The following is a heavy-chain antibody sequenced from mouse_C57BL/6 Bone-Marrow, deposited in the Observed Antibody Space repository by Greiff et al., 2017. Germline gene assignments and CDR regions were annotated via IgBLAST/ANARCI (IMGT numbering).Heavy chain of an antibody. CDR3: ARLYYSNYGRPYWYFDV. CDR1: GYTFTGYW. CDR2: LLPGSGST. J-gene: IGHJ1*03. Sequence: QVQLQQSGAELMKPGASVKLSCKATGYTFTGYWIEWVKQRPGHGLEWIGELLPGSGSTNYNEKFKGKATFTADTSSNTAYMQLSSLTTEDSAIYYCARLYYSNYGRPYWYFDVWGTGTTVTVSS. D-gene: IGHD2-5*01. V-gene: IGHV1-9*01.